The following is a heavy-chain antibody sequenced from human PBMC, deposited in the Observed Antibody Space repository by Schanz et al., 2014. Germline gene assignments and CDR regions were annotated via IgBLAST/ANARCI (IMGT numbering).Heavy chain of an antibody. Sequence: QVQLVQSGAEVKKPGASVKVSCKASGYTFTGYHMHWLRQAPGQGLEWMGWINPDSGDTNYVQNFQGRVTMTRDTSITTAYMDLSRLTSDDTAVYYCARVYRWQHILGHFDSWGQGSLVTVSS. V-gene: IGHV1-2*02. J-gene: IGHJ4*02. CDR1: GYTFTGYH. CDR2: INPDSGDT. D-gene: IGHD6-13*01. CDR3: ARVYRWQHILGHFDS.